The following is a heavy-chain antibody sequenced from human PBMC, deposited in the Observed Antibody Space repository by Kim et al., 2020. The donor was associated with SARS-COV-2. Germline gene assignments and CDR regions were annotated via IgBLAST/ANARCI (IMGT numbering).Heavy chain of an antibody. Sequence: SETLSLTCGVSGDSIRHYYWSWIRQPPGKGLEWIGYIYYTGNTNYNPSLKSRDTISVDTSKNQFSLRLNSGTAADTAVYYCSSLAAGYGMDVWGQGTTVTVYS. CDR2: IYYTGNT. V-gene: IGHV4-59*01. CDR1: GDSIRHYY. J-gene: IGHJ6*02. D-gene: IGHD6-13*01. CDR3: SSLAAGYGMDV.